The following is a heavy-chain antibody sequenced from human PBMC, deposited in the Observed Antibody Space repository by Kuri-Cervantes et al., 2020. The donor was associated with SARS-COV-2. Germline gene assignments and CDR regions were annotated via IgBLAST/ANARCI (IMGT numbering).Heavy chain of an antibody. D-gene: IGHD3-16*01. Sequence: GESLKISCAASGFTVSSNYMSWIRQAPGKGLEWVSYISSSGSTIYYADSVKGRFTISRDNAKNSLYLQMNSLRAEDTAVYYCAREGVRFWGRRGRDYYYGMDVWGQGTTVTVSS. CDR2: ISSSGSTI. J-gene: IGHJ6*02. V-gene: IGHV3-11*04. CDR3: AREGVRFWGRRGRDYYYGMDV. CDR1: GFTVSSNY.